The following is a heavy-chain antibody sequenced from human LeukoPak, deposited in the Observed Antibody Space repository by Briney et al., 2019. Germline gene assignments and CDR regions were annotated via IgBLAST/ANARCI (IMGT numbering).Heavy chain of an antibody. Sequence: PSGTLSLTCAFSGGSISSSNWWSWVRQPPGKGLEWIGEIYHSGSTNYNPSLKSRVTISVDKSKNQFSLKLSSVTAADTAVYYCASSTGGYSGYDHPKDYYYYGMDVWGKGTTVTVSS. CDR2: IYHSGST. J-gene: IGHJ6*04. CDR1: GGSISSSNW. V-gene: IGHV4-4*02. D-gene: IGHD5-12*01. CDR3: ASSTGGYSGYDHPKDYYYYGMDV.